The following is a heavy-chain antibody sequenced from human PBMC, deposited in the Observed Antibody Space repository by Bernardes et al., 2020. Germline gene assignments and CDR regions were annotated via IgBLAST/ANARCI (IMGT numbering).Heavy chain of an antibody. V-gene: IGHV4-59*01. CDR1: GGSISSYY. CDR2: IYYSGST. D-gene: IGHD3-16*01. J-gene: IGHJ4*02. CDR3: ARSPGAIGDFDY. Sequence: SETLSLTCTVSGGSISSYYWSWIRQPPGKGLEWIGYIYYSGSTNYNPSLKSRVTISVDTSKNQFSLKLSSVTAADTAVYYCARSPGAIGDFDYWGQGTLVTVSS.